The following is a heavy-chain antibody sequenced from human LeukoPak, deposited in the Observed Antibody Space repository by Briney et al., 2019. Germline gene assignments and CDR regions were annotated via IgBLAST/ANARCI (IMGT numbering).Heavy chain of an antibody. J-gene: IGHJ4*02. CDR1: GFTFSSYG. Sequence: GRSLRLSCAASGFTFSSYGMHWVRQAPGKGLEWVAVISYDGSNKYYADSVKGRFTISRDNSKNTLYLQMNSLRAEDTAVYYCAKGPNYYDSSGYYESLFDYWGQGTLVTVSS. CDR3: AKGPNYYDSSGYYESLFDY. V-gene: IGHV3-30*18. CDR2: ISYDGSNK. D-gene: IGHD3-22*01.